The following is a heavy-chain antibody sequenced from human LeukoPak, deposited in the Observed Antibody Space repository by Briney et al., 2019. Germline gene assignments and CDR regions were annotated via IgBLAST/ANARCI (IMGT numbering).Heavy chain of an antibody. CDR2: ISSNGGST. D-gene: IGHD2-15*01. V-gene: IGHV3-64*01. CDR3: ARVVASGLGYYYYMDV. Sequence: GGSLRLFCAASGFTFSSYAMHWVRQAPGKGLEYVSAISSNGGSTYYANSVKGRFTISRDNSKNTLYLQMGSLRAEDMAVYYCARVVASGLGYYYYMDVWGKGTTATVSS. CDR1: GFTFSSYA. J-gene: IGHJ6*03.